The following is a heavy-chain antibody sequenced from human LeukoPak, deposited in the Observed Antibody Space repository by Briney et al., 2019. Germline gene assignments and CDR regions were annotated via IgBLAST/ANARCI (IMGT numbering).Heavy chain of an antibody. D-gene: IGHD3-22*01. CDR3: ARLLDNDISGDPDTFDV. CDR1: GGSLSGHY. J-gene: IGHJ3*01. V-gene: IGHV4-59*11. Sequence: SETLSLTCTVSGGSLSGHYWSWIRQPPGKRLEWIGYVSYTGRTNYNPSLQSRVTISIDTSKRQFSLKLTSVTSADTAVYSCARLLDNDISGDPDTFDVWGQGTTVIVSS. CDR2: VSYTGRT.